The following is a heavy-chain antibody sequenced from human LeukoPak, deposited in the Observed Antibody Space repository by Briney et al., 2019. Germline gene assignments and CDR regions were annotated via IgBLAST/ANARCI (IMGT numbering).Heavy chain of an antibody. Sequence: SETLSLTCTVSGGSISNYYWSWIRQPPGKGLEWIGYISYSGSTNYNPSLRSRVTISVDTSKNQFSLKLSSVTAADTAVYYCARSRIGAVAGSDYWGQGTLVTVSS. D-gene: IGHD6-19*01. J-gene: IGHJ4*02. CDR1: GGSISNYY. V-gene: IGHV4-59*01. CDR2: ISYSGST. CDR3: ARSRIGAVAGSDY.